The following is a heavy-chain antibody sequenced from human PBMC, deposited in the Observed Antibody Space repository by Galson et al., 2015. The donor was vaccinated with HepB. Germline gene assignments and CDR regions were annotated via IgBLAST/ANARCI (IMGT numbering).Heavy chain of an antibody. CDR2: ISYDGSNK. J-gene: IGHJ5*02. CDR3: ANHGSGTTELS. Sequence: SLRLSCAASGFTFSSYGMHWVRQAPGKGLEWVAVISYDGSNKYYADSVKGRFTISRDNSKNTLYLQMNSLRAEDTAVYYCANHGSGTTELSWGQGTLVTASS. D-gene: IGHD1-7*01. V-gene: IGHV3-30*18. CDR1: GFTFSSYG.